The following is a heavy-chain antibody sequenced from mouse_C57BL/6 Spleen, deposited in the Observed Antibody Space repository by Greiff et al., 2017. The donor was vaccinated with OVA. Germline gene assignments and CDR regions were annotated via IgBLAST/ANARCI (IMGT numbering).Heavy chain of an antibody. V-gene: IGHV7-3*01. J-gene: IGHJ3*01. CDR3: ARSLRQGLGFAY. CDR1: GFTFTDYY. D-gene: IGHD2-12*01. CDR2: IRNKANGYTT. Sequence: EVQRVESGGGLVQPGGSLSLSCAASGFTFTDYYMSWVRQPPGKALEWLGFIRNKANGYTTEYSASVKGRFTISRDNSQSILYLQMNALRAEDSATYYCARSLRQGLGFAYWGQGTLVTVSA.